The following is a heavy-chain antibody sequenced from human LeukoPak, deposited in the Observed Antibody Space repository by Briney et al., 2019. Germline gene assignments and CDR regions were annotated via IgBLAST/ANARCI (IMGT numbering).Heavy chain of an antibody. CDR1: GYTFSSYH. J-gene: IGHJ4*02. CDR3: ARAWESIAGYYFDY. D-gene: IGHD1-26*01. CDR2: INPSFSHGDDVT. Sequence: ASVKVSCKASGYTFSSYHIHWVRQAPGQGLEWMGKINPSFSHGDDVTSYAQKFQGRVTIARDISTNTVYKELSSLTSEDTTVYRCARAWESIAGYYFDYWGQGTLVTVPS. V-gene: IGHV1-46*01.